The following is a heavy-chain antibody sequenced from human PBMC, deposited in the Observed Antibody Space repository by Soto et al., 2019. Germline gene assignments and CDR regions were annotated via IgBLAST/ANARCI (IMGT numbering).Heavy chain of an antibody. CDR3: AAGAYGSGSYYYYYYGMEV. D-gene: IGHD3-10*01. CDR1: GFTFTSSA. J-gene: IGHJ6*02. V-gene: IGHV1-58*01. CDR2: IVVGSGNT. Sequence: GASVKVSCKASGFTFTSSAVQWVRQARGQRLEWIGWIVVGSGNTNYAQKFQERVTITRDMSTSTAYMELSSLRSEDTAVYYCAAGAYGSGSYYYYYYGMEVWGQGTTVTVSS.